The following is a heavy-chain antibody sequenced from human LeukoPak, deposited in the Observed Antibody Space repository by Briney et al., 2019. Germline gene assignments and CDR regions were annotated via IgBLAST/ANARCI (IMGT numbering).Heavy chain of an antibody. V-gene: IGHV3-7*03. J-gene: IGHJ3*02. CDR2: IKEDGSEK. CDR1: GFTFSSCW. Sequence: GGSLRLSCAASGFTFSSCWMSWVRQAPGKGLEWVANIKEDGSEKYYVDSGKGRFTISRDNARNSLYLQMNSLRVEDTAVYYCARARAFDIWGQGTMVTVSS. CDR3: ARARAFDI.